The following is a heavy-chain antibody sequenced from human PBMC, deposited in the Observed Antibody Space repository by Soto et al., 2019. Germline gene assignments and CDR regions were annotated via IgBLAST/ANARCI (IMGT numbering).Heavy chain of an antibody. J-gene: IGHJ4*02. CDR3: ARERAGTHDWGVFDY. D-gene: IGHD7-27*01. V-gene: IGHV4-31*03. Sequence: LSLTCTVSGGSINSGGYYWNWIRQHPGKGLEWIGYISYSETTYYKPSLKSRVTISVDSSKNQFSLKLSSVTAADTAVYYCARERAGTHDWGVFDYWGQGSLVTV. CDR1: GGSINSGGYY. CDR2: ISYSETT.